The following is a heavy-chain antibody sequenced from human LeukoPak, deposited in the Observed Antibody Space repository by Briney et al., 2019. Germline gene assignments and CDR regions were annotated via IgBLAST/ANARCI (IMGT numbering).Heavy chain of an antibody. Sequence: SETLSLTCTVSGGSISSSAYYWSWIRQHPGKGLEWIGYIYYSGITYYNPSLKSRVTISVDTSKNQFSLNLSSVTAADTAVYYCAREGDCSSERCYFDYWGQGILVTVSS. CDR1: GGSISSSAYY. V-gene: IGHV4-31*03. J-gene: IGHJ4*02. CDR3: AREGDCSSERCYFDY. D-gene: IGHD2-2*01. CDR2: IYYSGIT.